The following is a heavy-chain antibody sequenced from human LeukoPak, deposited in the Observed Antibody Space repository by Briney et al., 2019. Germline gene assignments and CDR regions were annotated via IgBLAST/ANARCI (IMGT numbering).Heavy chain of an antibody. CDR3: AKSSGWIYDYFDY. V-gene: IGHV3-23*01. D-gene: IGHD5-12*01. CDR2: ISGSGDRT. CDR1: GFTFSRDV. Sequence: TGGSLRLSCAASGFTFSRDVMNWVRQAPGKGLEWVSAISGSGDRTYYADSVKGRFTISRDNSKNTLYLQMNSLRAEDTAVYYCAKSSGWIYDYFDYWGQGTLVTVSS. J-gene: IGHJ4*02.